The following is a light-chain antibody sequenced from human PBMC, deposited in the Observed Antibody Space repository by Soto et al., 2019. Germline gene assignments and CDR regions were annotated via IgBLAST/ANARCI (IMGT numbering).Light chain of an antibody. Sequence: QSALTQPASVSGSPGQSITISCTGTSSDVGGYNYVSWYQQHPVKAPKLLIYDVSDRPSGVSIRFSGSKSGNTASLTISGLQAEDEADYYCGSYTTSSPLVFGTGTKVTVL. J-gene: IGLJ1*01. CDR3: GSYTTSSPLV. CDR2: DVS. CDR1: SSDVGGYNY. V-gene: IGLV2-14*03.